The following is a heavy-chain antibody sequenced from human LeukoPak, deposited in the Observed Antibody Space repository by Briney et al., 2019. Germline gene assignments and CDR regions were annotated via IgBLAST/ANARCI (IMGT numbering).Heavy chain of an antibody. J-gene: IGHJ6*03. CDR3: ARDLPDSSSWYVLPESDTQYYYYYYMDV. D-gene: IGHD6-13*01. V-gene: IGHV1-2*02. Sequence: ASVKVSCKASGYTFTGYYMHWVRQAPGQGLEWMGWINPNSGGTNYAQKFQGRVTMTRDTSISTAYMELSRLRSDDTAVYYCARDLPDSSSWYVLPESDTQYYYYYYMDVWGKGTTVTVSS. CDR1: GYTFTGYY. CDR2: INPNSGGT.